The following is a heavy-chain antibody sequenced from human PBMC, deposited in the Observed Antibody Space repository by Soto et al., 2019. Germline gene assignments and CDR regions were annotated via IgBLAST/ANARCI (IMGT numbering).Heavy chain of an antibody. V-gene: IGHV1-18*01. J-gene: IGHJ4*02. CDR3: ARDEGDYGYYFDY. CDR1: GYTFTSYG. CDR2: ISAYNGNT. D-gene: IGHD4-17*01. Sequence: ASVKVSCKASGYTFTSYGISWVRQAPGQGLEWMGWISAYNGNTNYAQKLQGRVTMTTDTSTSTAHMELRSLRSDDTAVYYCARDEGDYGYYFDYWGQGTLVTVSS.